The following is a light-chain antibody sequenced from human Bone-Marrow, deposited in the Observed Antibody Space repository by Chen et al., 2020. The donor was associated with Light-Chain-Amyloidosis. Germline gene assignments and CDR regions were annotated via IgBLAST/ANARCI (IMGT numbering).Light chain of an antibody. Sequence: SSELTHPPSGSVSPGQTARLTCSGDDLPTKYAYWYQQKPGQAPVLVIHRDTERPSGISERFSGSSSGTTATLTNSGVQAEDEADYHCQSADSSGTYEVIFGGGTKLTVL. V-gene: IGLV3-25*03. CDR1: DLPTKY. CDR2: RDT. CDR3: QSADSSGTYEVI. J-gene: IGLJ2*01.